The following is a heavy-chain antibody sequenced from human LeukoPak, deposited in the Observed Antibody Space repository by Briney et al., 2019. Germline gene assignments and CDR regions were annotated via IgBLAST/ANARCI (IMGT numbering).Heavy chain of an antibody. CDR1: GFTFSSYS. D-gene: IGHD6-6*01. CDR3: ARDNIAARPFDY. CDR2: ISSSSSTI. Sequence: TGGSLRPSCAASGFTFSSYSMNWVRQAPGKGLEWVSYISSSSSTIYYAASVKGRFTISRDNAKNSLYLQTNSLRDEDTAVYYCARDNIAARPFDYWGQGTLVTVSS. V-gene: IGHV3-48*02. J-gene: IGHJ4*02.